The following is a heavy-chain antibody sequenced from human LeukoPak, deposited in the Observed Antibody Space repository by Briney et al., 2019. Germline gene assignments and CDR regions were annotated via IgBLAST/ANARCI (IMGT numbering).Heavy chain of an antibody. CDR1: GFTFSSYS. CDR2: ISSSSSYI. Sequence: GGSLRLSCAASGFTFSSYSMNWVRQAPGKGLEWVSSISSSSSYIYYADSVKGRFTISRDNAENSLYLQMNSLRDEDTAVYYCARAMRSGYDYWGQGTLVTVSS. CDR3: ARAMRSGYDY. J-gene: IGHJ4*02. D-gene: IGHD5-12*01. V-gene: IGHV3-21*01.